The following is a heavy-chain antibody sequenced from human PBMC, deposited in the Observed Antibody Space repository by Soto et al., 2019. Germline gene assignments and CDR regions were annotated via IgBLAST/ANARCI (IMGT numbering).Heavy chain of an antibody. J-gene: IGHJ6*02. V-gene: IGHV3-33*01. D-gene: IGHD6-13*01. Sequence: QVQLVESGGGVVQPGGSLRLSCAASGLTFNNYGMQWVRQAPGKGLEWVAVIWNDGNGYYYANSVKGRFTISRDNTKKTLYLQMSSLRAEDTAVYYCARRQISPPTRGAASARGGMDVWGQGTTVTVSS. CDR1: GLTFNNYG. CDR2: IWNDGNGY. CDR3: ARRQISPPTRGAASARGGMDV.